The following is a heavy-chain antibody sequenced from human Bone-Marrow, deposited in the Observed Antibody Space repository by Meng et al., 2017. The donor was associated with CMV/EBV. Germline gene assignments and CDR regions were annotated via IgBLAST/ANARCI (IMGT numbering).Heavy chain of an antibody. CDR3: AKDPSGVGATNY. CDR2: ISWNSGSI. D-gene: IGHD1-26*01. Sequence: GGSLRLSCAASGFTFDDYAMHWVRQAPGKGLEWVSGISWNSGSIGYADSVKGRFTISRDNSKNTLYLQMNSLRAEDTAVYYCAKDPSGVGATNYWGQGTLVTVSS. CDR1: GFTFDDYA. J-gene: IGHJ4*02. V-gene: IGHV3-9*01.